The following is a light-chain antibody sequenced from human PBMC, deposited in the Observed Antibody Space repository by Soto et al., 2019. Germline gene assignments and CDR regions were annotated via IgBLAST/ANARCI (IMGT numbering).Light chain of an antibody. CDR2: DAS. Sequence: EIVLTQSPGTLSLSPGERATLSCRASQSVAKNYLAWYQQKPGQAPRLLMYDASKGATGIPDRFSGSGSGTDFILTISRLEPEDFAVYFCPQYASPPRTFGQGTKVEIK. CDR3: PQYASPPRT. V-gene: IGKV3-20*01. CDR1: QSVAKNY. J-gene: IGKJ1*01.